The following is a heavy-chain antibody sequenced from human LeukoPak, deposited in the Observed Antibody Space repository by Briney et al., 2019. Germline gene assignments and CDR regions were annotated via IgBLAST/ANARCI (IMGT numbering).Heavy chain of an antibody. CDR3: ARDRESKWLRRRYYFDY. D-gene: IGHD5-12*01. CDR1: GLSFGDYT. Sequence: GGSLRLSCEASGLSFGDYTMNWVRQAPGKGLEWVSSISINSTYIYYADSVKGRFTISRDNAKNSLYLQMNSLRAEDTAVYYCARDRESKWLRRRYYFDYWGQGTLVTVPS. CDR2: ISINSTYI. J-gene: IGHJ4*02. V-gene: IGHV3-21*01.